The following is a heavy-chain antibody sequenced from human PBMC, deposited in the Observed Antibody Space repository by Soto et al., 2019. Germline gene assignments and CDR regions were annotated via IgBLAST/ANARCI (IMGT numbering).Heavy chain of an antibody. D-gene: IGHD3-3*01. CDR2: VYSSGGT. J-gene: IGHJ5*02. CDR1: GGSMSSYY. V-gene: IGHV4-4*07. CDR3: ARGKRFSDWFDP. Sequence: SETLSLTCTVSGGSMSSYYWTWIRQPAGKGLEWIGRVYSSGGTHYNPSLKSRVTISLDTSKNQFSLRLLSVTDADTAVYYCARGKRFSDWFDPWGQGTLVTVSS.